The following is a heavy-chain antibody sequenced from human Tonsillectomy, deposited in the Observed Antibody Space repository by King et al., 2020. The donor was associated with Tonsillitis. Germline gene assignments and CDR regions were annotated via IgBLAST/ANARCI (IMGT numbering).Heavy chain of an antibody. D-gene: IGHD1-26*01. CDR3: ARTPRVGYFDY. CDR1: GGSISSYY. Sequence: QVQLQESGPGLVKPSETLSLTCTVSGGSISSYYWSWIRQPPGKGLEWIGYIYHSGSTNYNPSLKSRVTISIDTSKNQFSLKLSSVTAADTAVYYCARTPRVGYFDYWGQGNLVTVSS. J-gene: IGHJ4*02. CDR2: IYHSGST. V-gene: IGHV4-59*01.